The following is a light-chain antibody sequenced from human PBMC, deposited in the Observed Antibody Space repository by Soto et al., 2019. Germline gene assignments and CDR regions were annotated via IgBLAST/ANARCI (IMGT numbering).Light chain of an antibody. Sequence: ELVMTQYPATLSVSPGERATLSCRASQSVSSNLAWYQQKPDQAPRPLIYGASTRATGIPARFSGSGSGTEFTLTISSLQSEDFAVYYCQQYHDWPPFTFGPGTKVDIK. CDR2: GAS. J-gene: IGKJ3*01. CDR3: QQYHDWPPFT. V-gene: IGKV3D-15*01. CDR1: QSVSSN.